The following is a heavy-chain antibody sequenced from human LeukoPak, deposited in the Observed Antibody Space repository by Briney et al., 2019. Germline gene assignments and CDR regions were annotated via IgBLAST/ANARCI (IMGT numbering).Heavy chain of an antibody. CDR3: ARDLATSGSYYGMDV. CDR2: IRQDGSEK. J-gene: IGHJ6*02. CDR1: GFTFSRYW. V-gene: IGHV3-7*01. Sequence: GSLRLSCAASGFTFSRYWMSWVRQAPGKGLEWVANIRQDGSEKHYLDSVKGRITISRDNAKNSLYLQMNSLRAEDTAVYYCARDLATSGSYYGMDVWGQGTTVTVSS. D-gene: IGHD6-13*01.